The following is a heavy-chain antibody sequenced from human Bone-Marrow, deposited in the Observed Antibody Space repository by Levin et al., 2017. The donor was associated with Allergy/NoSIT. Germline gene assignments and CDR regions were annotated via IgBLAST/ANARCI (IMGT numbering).Heavy chain of an antibody. CDR2: IVPIFGTS. D-gene: IGHD3-16*01. J-gene: IGHJ6*02. CDR3: ARTHIKDQFWARDYNYYYAMDV. V-gene: IGHV1-69*13. Sequence: ASVKVSCKGSGGSFRSYTISWVRQAPGQGLEWMGGIVPIFGTSNYAQRFQGRVTFAADEDSTTVYLEISSLRTEDTAVYYCARTHIKDQFWARDYNYYYAMDVWGQGTTVTVSS. CDR1: GGSFRSYT.